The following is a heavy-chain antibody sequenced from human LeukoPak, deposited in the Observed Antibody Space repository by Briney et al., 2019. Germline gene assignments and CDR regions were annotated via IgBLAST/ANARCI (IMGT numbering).Heavy chain of an antibody. V-gene: IGHV3-48*03. CDR3: ARVGWFGGFYFDY. CDR1: GITFSSYA. J-gene: IGHJ4*02. CDR2: ISSGGSTI. D-gene: IGHD3-10*01. Sequence: PGGSLRLSCAASGITFSSYAMAWVRQAPGKGLEWVSYISSGGSTIYYADSVKGRFTISRDNAKNSLYLQMNSLRAEDTAVYYCARVGWFGGFYFDYWGQGILVTVSS.